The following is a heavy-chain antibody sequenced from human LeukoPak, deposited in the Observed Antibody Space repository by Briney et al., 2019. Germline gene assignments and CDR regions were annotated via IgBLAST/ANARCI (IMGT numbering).Heavy chain of an antibody. V-gene: IGHV3-9*01. CDR1: GFTFDDYA. J-gene: IGHJ4*02. Sequence: GRSLRLSCAASGFTFDDYAVHWVRQAPGKGLEWVSGISWNSGSIGYADSVKGRFTISRDNAKNSLYLQMNSLRAEDTALYYCARGRLYSSGEYRIQGGYFDYWGQGTLVTVSS. CDR3: ARGRLYSSGEYRIQGGYFDY. CDR2: ISWNSGSI. D-gene: IGHD6-19*01.